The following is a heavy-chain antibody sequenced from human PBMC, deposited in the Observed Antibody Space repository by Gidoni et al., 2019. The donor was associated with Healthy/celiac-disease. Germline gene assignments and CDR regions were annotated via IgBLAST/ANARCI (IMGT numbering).Heavy chain of an antibody. CDR3: AKGGTYYDFWSGHELDY. CDR1: GFTFSRYA. D-gene: IGHD3-3*01. CDR2: ISGSGGST. V-gene: IGHV3-23*01. J-gene: IGHJ4*02. Sequence: EVQLLESGGGLVQPGGSLRLSCAASGFTFSRYAMSWVRQAPGKGLEWVSAISGSGGSTYYADSVKGRFTISRDNSKNTLYLQMNSLRAEDTAVYYCAKGGTYYDFWSGHELDYWGQGTLVTVSS.